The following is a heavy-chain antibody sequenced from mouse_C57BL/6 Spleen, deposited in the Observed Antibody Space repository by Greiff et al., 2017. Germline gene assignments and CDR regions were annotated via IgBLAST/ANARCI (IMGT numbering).Heavy chain of an antibody. CDR2: ILPGSGST. Sequence: VQLQQSGAELMKPGASVKLSCKATGYTFTGYWIEWVKQRPGHGLEWIGEILPGSGSTNYNEKFKGKAPFTADTSSNTAYMQLSSLTTEDSAIYYCASIPRYYYGSSYVFAYWGQGTLVTVSA. D-gene: IGHD1-1*01. J-gene: IGHJ3*01. CDR3: ASIPRYYYGSSYVFAY. CDR1: GYTFTGYW. V-gene: IGHV1-9*01.